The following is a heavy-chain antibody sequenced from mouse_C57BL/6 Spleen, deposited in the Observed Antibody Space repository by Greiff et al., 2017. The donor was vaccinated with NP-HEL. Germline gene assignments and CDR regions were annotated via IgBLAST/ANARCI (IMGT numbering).Heavy chain of an antibody. CDR2: INPNNGGT. D-gene: IGHD2-2*01. Sequence: EVQLQQSGPELVKPGASVKIPCKASGYTFTDYSMDWVKQSHGKSLEWIGDINPNNGGTIYNQKFKGKATLTVDKSSSTAYMELRSLTSEDTAVYYCARGGLRRYWGQGTLVTVSA. CDR3: ARGGLRRY. CDR1: GYTFTDYS. V-gene: IGHV1-18*01. J-gene: IGHJ3*01.